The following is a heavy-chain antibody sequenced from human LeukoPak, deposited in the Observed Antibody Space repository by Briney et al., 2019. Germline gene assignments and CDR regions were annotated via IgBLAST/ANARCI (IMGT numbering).Heavy chain of an antibody. D-gene: IGHD3-16*01. Sequence: GGSLRLSCAASGFTLSSYQMSWVRQAPGKGLEWVAMIMEDGGAAYYVDSVKGQFTVSRDNAKNSVYLQMNSLRAEDTAVYYCARDWTPDIWGASLDIWGQGTLVAVSP. V-gene: IGHV3-7*01. CDR3: ARDWTPDIWGASLDI. CDR1: GFTLSSYQ. J-gene: IGHJ3*02. CDR2: IMEDGGAA.